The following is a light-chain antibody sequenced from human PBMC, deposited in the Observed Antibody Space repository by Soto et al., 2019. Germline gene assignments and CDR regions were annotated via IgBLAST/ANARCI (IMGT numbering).Light chain of an antibody. CDR2: EVS. Sequence: QSALTQPASVSGSPGQSITISCTGASSDVGGYKYVSWYQQHPGKAPKLMIYEVSNRPSGISSRFSGSKSGNTASLTISGLQPEDEADYYCSSYTSSKIYVFGSGTKLTVL. CDR3: SSYTSSKIYV. CDR1: SSDVGGYKY. V-gene: IGLV2-14*01. J-gene: IGLJ1*01.